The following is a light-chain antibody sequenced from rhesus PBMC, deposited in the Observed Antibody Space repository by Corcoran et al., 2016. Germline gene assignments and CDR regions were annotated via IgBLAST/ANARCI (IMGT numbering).Light chain of an antibody. Sequence: DIQMTQSPSSLSASLGDRVTITCRASQGITNDLAWYQQKRGETPELLIFEASSLQSGIPSRFSGSGSGMDFTLTISRLQPEDFATYYCQHYDSIPYSFGQGTKVEIK. CDR1: QGITND. V-gene: IGKV1-25*01. CDR3: QHYDSIPYS. CDR2: EAS. J-gene: IGKJ2*01.